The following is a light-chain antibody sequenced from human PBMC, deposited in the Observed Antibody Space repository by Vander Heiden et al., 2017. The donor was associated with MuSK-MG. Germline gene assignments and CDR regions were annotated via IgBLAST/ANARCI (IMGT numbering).Light chain of an antibody. V-gene: IGLV1-44*01. Sequence: QSVLTQPPSASGTPVQRVTISCSGNSSNIGSNTVNWYQQLPEAAPKLLIYSNNQRPSVVPHRFSGSKSGTSASLAISGLQSEDEADYYCAAGDDSLNGPVFGGGTKLTVL. CDR2: SNN. J-gene: IGLJ2*01. CDR3: AAGDDSLNGPV. CDR1: SSNIGSNT.